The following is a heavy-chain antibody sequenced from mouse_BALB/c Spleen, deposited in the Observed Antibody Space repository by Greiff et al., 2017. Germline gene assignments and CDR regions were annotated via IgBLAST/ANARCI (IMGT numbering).Heavy chain of an antibody. V-gene: IGHV1S137*01. CDR1: GYTFTDYA. CDR3: ARLGNSSGSFAY. D-gene: IGHD3-1*01. CDR2: ISTYYGDA. J-gene: IGHJ3*01. Sequence: QVQLQQSGAELVRPGVSVKISCKGSGYTFTDYAMHWVKQSHAKSLEWIGVISTYYGDASYNQKFKGKATMTVDKSSSTAYMELARLTSEDSAIYYCARLGNSSGSFAYWGQGTLVTVSA.